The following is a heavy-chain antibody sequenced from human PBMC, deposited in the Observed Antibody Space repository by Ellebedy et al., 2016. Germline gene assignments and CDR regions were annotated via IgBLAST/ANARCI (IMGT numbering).Heavy chain of an antibody. V-gene: IGHV4-39*01. J-gene: IGHJ5*02. Sequence: SETLSLXCTVSGGSISSGSYYWSWIRQPPGKGLEWIGSIYYSGSTYYNPSLKSRVTISVDTSKNQFSLKLSPVTAADTAVYYCARLTISPAGFDPWGQGTLVTVSS. CDR3: ARLTISPAGFDP. D-gene: IGHD3-3*01. CDR2: IYYSGST. CDR1: GGSISSGSYY.